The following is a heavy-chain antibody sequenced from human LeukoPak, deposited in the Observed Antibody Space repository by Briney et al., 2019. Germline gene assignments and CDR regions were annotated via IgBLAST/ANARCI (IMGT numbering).Heavy chain of an antibody. CDR2: ISTNSGTI. D-gene: IGHD1-26*01. J-gene: IGHJ5*02. Sequence: GGSLRLSCAASGFTFSTYTMNWVRQAPGKGLEWVSYISTNSGTIWYADSVKGRFTISRDNAKNSLYLQMNSLRVEDTAVYYCVRDLTIVGVAQVHHWGQGTLVTVSS. CDR1: GFTFSTYT. V-gene: IGHV3-48*01. CDR3: VRDLTIVGVAQVHH.